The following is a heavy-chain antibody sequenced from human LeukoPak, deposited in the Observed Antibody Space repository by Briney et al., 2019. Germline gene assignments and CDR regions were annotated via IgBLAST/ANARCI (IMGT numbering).Heavy chain of an antibody. CDR2: INHSGST. Sequence: PSETLSLTCAVYGGSFSGYYWSWFRQPPGKGLEWIGEINHSGSTNYNPSLKSRVTISVDTSKNQFSLKLSSVTAADTAVYYCASGYQLPYYWGQGTLVTVSS. CDR1: GGSFSGYY. CDR3: ASGYQLPYY. J-gene: IGHJ4*02. V-gene: IGHV4-34*01. D-gene: IGHD2-2*01.